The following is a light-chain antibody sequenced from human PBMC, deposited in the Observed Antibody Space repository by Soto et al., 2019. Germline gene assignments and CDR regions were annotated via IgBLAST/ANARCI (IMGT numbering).Light chain of an antibody. CDR1: QSVSSNY. Sequence: EIVLTQSPGTLSLSPGERVTLSCRASQSVSSNYLAWYQQKPGQAPRLLIFAASTRATGIPDRFSGSGSGTDFTLTISRLEPEDSAVYYCHQYGSLYTFGQGTKLEIK. CDR3: HQYGSLYT. V-gene: IGKV3-20*01. CDR2: AAS. J-gene: IGKJ2*01.